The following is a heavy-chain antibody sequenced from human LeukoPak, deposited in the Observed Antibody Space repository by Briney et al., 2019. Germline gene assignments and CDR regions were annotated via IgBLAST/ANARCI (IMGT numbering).Heavy chain of an antibody. D-gene: IGHD2-21*02. Sequence: SETLSLTCTVSGGSISSYYWSWIRQPAGKGLEWIGRIYTSGSTNYNPSLKSRVTMSVDTSKNQFSLKLSSVTAADTAVYYCARVRNCGGDCKAFDIWGQGTMVTVSS. V-gene: IGHV4-4*07. J-gene: IGHJ3*02. CDR3: ARVRNCGGDCKAFDI. CDR1: GGSISSYY. CDR2: IYTSGST.